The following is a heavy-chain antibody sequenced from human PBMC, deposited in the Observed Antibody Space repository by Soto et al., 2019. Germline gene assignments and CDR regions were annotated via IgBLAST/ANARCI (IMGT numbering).Heavy chain of an antibody. CDR1: GFTFSNYA. V-gene: IGHV3-30-3*01. J-gene: IGHJ6*02. CDR3: ATLQDIVVVPAAIAYYYYGMDV. D-gene: IGHD2-2*02. Sequence: PGGSLRLSCAASGFTFSNYAMHWVRQAPGKGLEWVAIISYDGSNKYYADSVKGRFTISRDNAKNSLYLQMNSLRAEDTAVYYCATLQDIVVVPAAIAYYYYGMDVWGQGTTVTVS. CDR2: ISYDGSNK.